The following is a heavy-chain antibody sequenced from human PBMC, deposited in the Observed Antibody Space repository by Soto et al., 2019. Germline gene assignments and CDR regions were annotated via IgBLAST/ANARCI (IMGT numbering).Heavy chain of an antibody. D-gene: IGHD2-15*01. Sequence: EVQLVESGGGLVQPGRSLRLSCAASGFTFDDYAMHWVWQAPGKGLEWVSGISWNSGSIGYADSVKGRFTISRDNAKNSLYLQMNSLRAEDTALYYCAKDKLGGGLYYYYMDVWGKGTTVTVSS. CDR1: GFTFDDYA. J-gene: IGHJ6*03. V-gene: IGHV3-9*01. CDR2: ISWNSGSI. CDR3: AKDKLGGGLYYYYMDV.